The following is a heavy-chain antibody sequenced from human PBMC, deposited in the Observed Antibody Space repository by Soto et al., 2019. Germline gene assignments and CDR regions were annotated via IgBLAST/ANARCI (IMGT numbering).Heavy chain of an antibody. J-gene: IGHJ5*02. CDR2: IYHSGST. CDR3: AQGGIREGLKHFSA. Sequence: QLQLQQSGSGLVKPSQTLSLTCTVSGASISSGPYSWSWLRQAPGKGLEWIGFIYHSGSTTYNPSLKNRVTISIDKSQDQFSLKLQSVTAADTGVYFCAQGGIREGLKHFSAWGQGTLVVVSS. D-gene: IGHD2-15*01. V-gene: IGHV4-30-2*01. CDR1: GASISSGPYS.